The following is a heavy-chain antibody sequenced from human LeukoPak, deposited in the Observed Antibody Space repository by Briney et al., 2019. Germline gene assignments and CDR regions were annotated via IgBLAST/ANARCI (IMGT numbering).Heavy chain of an antibody. CDR1: GGTFSSYA. D-gene: IGHD1-26*01. CDR3: ARASVGATTSPVVDI. J-gene: IGHJ3*02. V-gene: IGHV1-69*13. Sequence: EASVKVSCKASGGTFSSYAISWVRQAPGQGLEWMGGIIPIFGTVNYAQKFQGRVTITADESTSTAYMELSSLRSEDTAVYYCARASVGATTSPVVDIWGQGTMVTVSS. CDR2: IIPIFGTV.